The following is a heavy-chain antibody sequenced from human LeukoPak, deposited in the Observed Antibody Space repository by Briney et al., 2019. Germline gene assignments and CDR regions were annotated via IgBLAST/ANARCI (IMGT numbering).Heavy chain of an antibody. CDR3: ARGLYSSSRKTHYYYYYYMDV. D-gene: IGHD6-6*01. Sequence: SETLSLTCTVSGGSISSYYWSWIRQPPGKGLEWIGYIYTSGSTNYNPSLKSRVTISVDTSKNQFSLKLSSVTAADTAVYYCARGLYSSSRKTHYYYYYYMDVWGKGTTVTVSS. CDR2: IYTSGST. V-gene: IGHV4-4*09. CDR1: GGSISSYY. J-gene: IGHJ6*03.